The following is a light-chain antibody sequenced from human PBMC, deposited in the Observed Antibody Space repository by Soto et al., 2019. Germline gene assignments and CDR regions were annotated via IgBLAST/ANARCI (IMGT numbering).Light chain of an antibody. CDR1: QSVGSY. CDR2: DAS. Sequence: EIVVTQSPATLSLSPGERATLSCRTSQSVGSYLAWYQKKPGQAPRLLIYDASNRATGIPARFSGSGSGRVFTLTISSLEPEDFAVYYCQQRSNWPPLTFGGGTKVEIK. J-gene: IGKJ4*01. CDR3: QQRSNWPPLT. V-gene: IGKV3-11*02.